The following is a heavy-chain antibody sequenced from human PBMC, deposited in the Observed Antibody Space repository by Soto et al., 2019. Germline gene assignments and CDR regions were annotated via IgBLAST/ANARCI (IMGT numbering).Heavy chain of an antibody. V-gene: IGHV4-39*01. D-gene: IGHD3-10*01. Sequence: SETLSLPCTVAGGSISSSSYHWGWISQPPGKGLEWIGSIYYSGCTCYTPSLKSRFPICVESSKNQSLRKLSSVTAADTAVYYCAGQGTYYHVSVTYYPIWFDPCGQRTMVTVSS. CDR2: IYYSGCT. CDR3: AGQGTYYHVSVTYYPIWFDP. J-gene: IGHJ5*02. CDR1: GGSISSSSYH.